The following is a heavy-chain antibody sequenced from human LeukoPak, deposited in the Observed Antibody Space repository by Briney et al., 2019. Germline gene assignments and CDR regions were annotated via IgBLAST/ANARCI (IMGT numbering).Heavy chain of an antibody. D-gene: IGHD2/OR15-2a*01. Sequence: TSETLSLTCTVSGGSISSSSYYWGWIRQPPGKGLEWIGSIYYSGSTYYNPSLKSRVTISVDTSKNQFSLKLSSVTAADTAVYYCARGFNIPHYWGQGTLVTVFS. J-gene: IGHJ4*02. CDR2: IYYSGST. CDR1: GGSISSSSYY. V-gene: IGHV4-39*07. CDR3: ARGFNIPHY.